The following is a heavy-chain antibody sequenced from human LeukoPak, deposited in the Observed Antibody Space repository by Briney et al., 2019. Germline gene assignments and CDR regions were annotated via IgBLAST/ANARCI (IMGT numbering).Heavy chain of an antibody. Sequence: GGSLRLSCAASGFTFSSYAMHWVRQAPGKGLEWVAVISYDGSNKYYADSVKGRFTISRDNSKNTLYLQMNSLRAEDTAVYYCASLASVYYYDSSGYYYYFDYWGQGTLVTVSS. CDR1: GFTFSSYA. D-gene: IGHD3-22*01. J-gene: IGHJ4*02. CDR3: ASLASVYYYDSSGYYYYFDY. V-gene: IGHV3-30-3*01. CDR2: ISYDGSNK.